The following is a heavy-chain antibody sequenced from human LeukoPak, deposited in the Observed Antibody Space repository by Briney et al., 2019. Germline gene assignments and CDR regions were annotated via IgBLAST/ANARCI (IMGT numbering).Heavy chain of an antibody. J-gene: IGHJ3*02. CDR1: VFTFSSNG. D-gene: IGHD3-10*01. Sequence: GGSLRLSCAASVFTFSSNGMHGVRQAPGKGLEWVAVICYDGSNKYYADSVKGRFTIPRDNSKNTLYLKMNSLRAEDTAVYYCARAITYYYGSGSPLGAFDIWGQGTMVTVSS. CDR2: ICYDGSNK. V-gene: IGHV3-33*01. CDR3: ARAITYYYGSGSPLGAFDI.